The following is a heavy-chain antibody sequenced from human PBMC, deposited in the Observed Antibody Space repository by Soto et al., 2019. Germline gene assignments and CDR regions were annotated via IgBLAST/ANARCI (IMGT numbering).Heavy chain of an antibody. J-gene: IGHJ4*02. Sequence: PGGSLRLSCAASEFSFDDYAMSWVRQAPGKGLEWVSSITYTGVSTYYVDSVKGRFTISRDNSKDTLYLQMNSLRAEDTAVYYYAKDLRIAVAGTDYFDSWGQGTLVTVSS. CDR1: EFSFDDYA. CDR2: ITYTGVST. V-gene: IGHV3-23*01. CDR3: AKDLRIAVAGTDYFDS. D-gene: IGHD6-19*01.